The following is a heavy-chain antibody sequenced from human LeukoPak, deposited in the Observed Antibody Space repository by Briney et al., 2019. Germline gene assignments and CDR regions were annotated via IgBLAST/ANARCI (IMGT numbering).Heavy chain of an antibody. CDR3: ARAHDSSGWFYRPGGFDY. CDR1: GHTFTGYY. CDR2: INPNSGGT. V-gene: IGHV1-2*04. D-gene: IGHD6-19*01. J-gene: IGHJ4*02. Sequence: ASVKDSCKASGHTFTGYYMHWVRQAPGQGLEWMGWINPNSGGTNYAQKFQGWVTMTRDTSISTAYMELSRLRSDDTAVYYCARAHDSSGWFYRPGGFDYWGQGTLVTVSS.